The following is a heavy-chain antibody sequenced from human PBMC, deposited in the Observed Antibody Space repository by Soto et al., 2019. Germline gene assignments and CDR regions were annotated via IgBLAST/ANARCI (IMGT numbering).Heavy chain of an antibody. CDR2: IKSKTEGRTT. CDR3: TTVTPPG. Sequence: EVQLEESGGGLAKPGGSLRLSCVASGFTFNNAWMTWVRQAPGKGLEWVARIKSKTEGRTTDYAAPVKGRFTLSRDDSKNSLYLQMSSLKTEDSAVYYCTTVTPPGWGQRTLVTVSS. J-gene: IGHJ4*02. CDR1: GFTFNNAW. V-gene: IGHV3-15*01.